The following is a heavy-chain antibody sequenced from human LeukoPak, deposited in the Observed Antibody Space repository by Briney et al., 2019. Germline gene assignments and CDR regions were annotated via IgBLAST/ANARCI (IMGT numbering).Heavy chain of an antibody. V-gene: IGHV4-39*07. D-gene: IGHD3-10*01. CDR2: IYYSGST. J-gene: IGHJ3*02. Sequence: SETLSLTCTVSGGSISSSSYYWGWIRQPPGKGLEWIGGIYYSGSTYYNPSLKSRVTISVDTSKNQFSLKLSSVTAADTAVYYCARDLRGVIAFDIWGQGTMVTVSS. CDR3: ARDLRGVIAFDI. CDR1: GGSISSSSYY.